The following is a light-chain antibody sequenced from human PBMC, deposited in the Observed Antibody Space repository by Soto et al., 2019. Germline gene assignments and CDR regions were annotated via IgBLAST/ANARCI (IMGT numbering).Light chain of an antibody. CDR3: QQYGTSPQFT. Sequence: IVLTQFPGTLSLSPGERATLSCRASQGARNSYLAWYQQKPGQAPRLLIYGASTRATGVSDRFSGSGSGTDFTLTITRLEPEDFAVYYCQQYGTSPQFTFGPGTKVDI. V-gene: IGKV3-20*01. J-gene: IGKJ3*01. CDR2: GAS. CDR1: QGARNSY.